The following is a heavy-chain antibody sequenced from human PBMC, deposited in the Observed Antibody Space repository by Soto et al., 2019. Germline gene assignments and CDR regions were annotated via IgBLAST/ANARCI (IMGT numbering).Heavy chain of an antibody. CDR2: IYYSGGT. D-gene: IGHD4-4*01. Sequence: PSGTRSRTWAVSGGSISGGGYYWIWIRQHPGKGLEWIGYIYYSGGTYYNPSLKSRVTISVDTSKNQFSLKLSSVTAADTAVYYCASSKGGGGWFDPWGQGTLVTVSS. V-gene: IGHV4-31*11. J-gene: IGHJ5*02. CDR3: ASSKGGGGWFDP. CDR1: GGSISGGGYY.